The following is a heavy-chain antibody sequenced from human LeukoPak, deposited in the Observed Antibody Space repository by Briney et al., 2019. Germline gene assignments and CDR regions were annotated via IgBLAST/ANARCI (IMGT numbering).Heavy chain of an antibody. Sequence: PSETLSLTCTVSGGSISSYCWSWVRQPPGKGLEWIGYIYPSGSTDYIPSLKSRVTMSVDTSKNQLSMELRFLTAADTAVYYCATSHDVKTAPYDLWGQGTLVTVSS. CDR2: IYPSGST. CDR1: GGSISSYC. CDR3: ATSHDVKTAPYDL. D-gene: IGHD2-21*01. J-gene: IGHJ5*02. V-gene: IGHV4-4*09.